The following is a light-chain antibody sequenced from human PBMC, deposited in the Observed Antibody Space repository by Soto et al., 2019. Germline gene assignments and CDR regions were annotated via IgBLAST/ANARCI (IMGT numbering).Light chain of an antibody. CDR2: EGS. CDR3: MQGTHWPRT. Sequence: DIVMTPPPLSLSGTPGQPASISCRSSRSLVNGDGKTYLYGSLQKPGQPPQLLIYEGSNRFSGVPDRFSGSGSGTDFTLNISRVEAEDVGVYYCMQGTHWPRTFGQGTKV. V-gene: IGKV2-29*03. CDR1: RSLVNGDGKTY. J-gene: IGKJ1*01.